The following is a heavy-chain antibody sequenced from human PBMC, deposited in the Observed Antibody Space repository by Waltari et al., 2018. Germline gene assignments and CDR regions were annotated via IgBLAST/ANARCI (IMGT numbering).Heavy chain of an antibody. V-gene: IGHV4-39*01. D-gene: IGHD5-18*01. CDR3: ARLDTAMVTVDY. Sequence: QLQLQESGPGLVKPSETLSLTCTVSGGSISSSSYYWGWIRQPPGKGLEWIGSIYYSGGTYYNPSLKSRVTISVDTSKNQFSLKLSSVTAADTAVYYCARLDTAMVTVDYWGQGTLVTVSS. CDR1: GGSISSSSYY. J-gene: IGHJ4*02. CDR2: IYYSGGT.